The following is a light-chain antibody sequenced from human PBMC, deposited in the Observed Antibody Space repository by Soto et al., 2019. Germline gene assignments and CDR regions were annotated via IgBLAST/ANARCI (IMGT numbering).Light chain of an antibody. J-gene: IGLJ1*01. CDR3: CSYAGSSTFYV. CDR1: RSEFGSYNL. Sequence: QSVVTQPAXLSWSSWQSIPLSRTGTRSEFGSYNLVSWYQQHPGKAPKLMIYEVSKRPSGVSNRFSGSKSGNTASLTISGLQAEDEADYYCCSYAGSSTFYVFGTGTKVTVL. V-gene: IGLV2-23*02. CDR2: EVS.